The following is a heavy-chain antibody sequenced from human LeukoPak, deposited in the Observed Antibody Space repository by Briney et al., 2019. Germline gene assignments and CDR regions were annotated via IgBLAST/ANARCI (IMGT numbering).Heavy chain of an antibody. J-gene: IGHJ4*02. CDR2: IYHTGAI. CDR3: ARVSCTGGTCHLDS. Sequence: PSETLSLTCTVSGGSITHFFWSFIRQPPTKGLEYIGYIYHTGAIDYNPSLKSRLTMSADKSTSQFSLNLRSVTAADTAVYYCARVSCTGGTCHLDSWGQGILVTVSS. V-gene: IGHV4-59*01. CDR1: GGSITHFF. D-gene: IGHD2-8*02.